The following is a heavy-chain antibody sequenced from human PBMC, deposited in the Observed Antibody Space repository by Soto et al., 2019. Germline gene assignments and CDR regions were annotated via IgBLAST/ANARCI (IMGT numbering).Heavy chain of an antibody. Sequence: GXSVKVSCKASGYTFTSYGISWVRHTPGQGLEWMGWISAYNGNTNYAQKLQGRVTMTTDTSTSTAYMELRSLRSDDTEVYYCARSIAVADTFYYYYYYMDVWGKGTTVTAP. V-gene: IGHV1-18*01. CDR2: ISAYNGNT. D-gene: IGHD6-19*01. CDR3: ARSIAVADTFYYYYYYMDV. J-gene: IGHJ6*03. CDR1: GYTFTSYG.